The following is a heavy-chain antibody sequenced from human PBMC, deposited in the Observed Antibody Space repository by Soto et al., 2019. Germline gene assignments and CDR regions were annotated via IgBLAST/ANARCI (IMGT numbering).Heavy chain of an antibody. D-gene: IGHD2-15*01. J-gene: IGHJ4*02. CDR3: AKGRLGYSSGGSCYGLDY. Sequence: QVQLVESGGGVVQPGRSLRLSCAASGFTFSSYGMHWVRQAPGKGLEWVAVISYDGSNKYYADSVKGRFTISRDNSKNTLYLQMHSLRAEDTAVYYCAKGRLGYSSGGSCYGLDYWGQGTLVTVSS. V-gene: IGHV3-30*18. CDR2: ISYDGSNK. CDR1: GFTFSSYG.